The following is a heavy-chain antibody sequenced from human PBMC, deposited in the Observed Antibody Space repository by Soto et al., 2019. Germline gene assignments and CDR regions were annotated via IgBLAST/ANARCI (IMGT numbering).Heavy chain of an antibody. D-gene: IGHD6-13*01. CDR3: ARGISAAGICGVDWFDP. CDR1: GGSVSSGGYY. J-gene: IGHJ5*02. CDR2: IYYSGST. V-gene: IGHV4-31*03. Sequence: QVQLQESGPGLVKPSQTLSLTCSVSGGSVSSGGYYWSWIRQHPGKGLEWIGYIYYSGSTYYNPSLKSRLSILVDRSKNHFSLKLSSVTAADTAIYYCARGISAAGICGVDWFDPWGQGTLVTVSS.